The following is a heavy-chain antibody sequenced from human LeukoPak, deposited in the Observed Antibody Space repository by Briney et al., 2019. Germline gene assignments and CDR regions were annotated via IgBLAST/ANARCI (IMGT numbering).Heavy chain of an antibody. CDR1: GFTFSSYA. CDR3: AREKAVVTAIDY. Sequence: PGGSLRLSCAASGFTFSSYAMSWVRQTPGKGLEWVSSISSSSSYIYYADSVKGRFTISRDNAKNSLYLQMNSLRAEDTAVYYCAREKAVVTAIDYWGQGTLVTVSS. V-gene: IGHV3-21*01. D-gene: IGHD2-21*02. CDR2: ISSSSSYI. J-gene: IGHJ4*02.